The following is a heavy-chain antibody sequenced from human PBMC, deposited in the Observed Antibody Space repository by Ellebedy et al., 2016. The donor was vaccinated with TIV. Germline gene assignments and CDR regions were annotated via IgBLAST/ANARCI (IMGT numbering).Heavy chain of an antibody. D-gene: IGHD3-10*01. Sequence: AASVKVSCKASGDAFAGYYIHWVRQAPGHGLEWMGWINPNSGDSNSAQKFQGRVALTRDASINTAYLALSRLQPDDTAVYFCARVSGAEGTWGQGTLVTVSS. CDR3: ARVSGAEGT. V-gene: IGHV1-2*02. CDR2: INPNSGDS. CDR1: GDAFAGYY. J-gene: IGHJ5*02.